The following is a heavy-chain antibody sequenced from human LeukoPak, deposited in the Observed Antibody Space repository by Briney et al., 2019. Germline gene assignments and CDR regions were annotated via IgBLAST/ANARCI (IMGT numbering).Heavy chain of an antibody. CDR3: ARGSLTVDY. CDR1: RGSLSNCH. J-gene: IGHJ4*02. Sequence: SETLSLTCTVSRGSLSNCHWSWIRQPAGKGLEWIGRIYASGSTNYNPSLKSRVTMSVDTTKNQFSLNLTSVTAADTAVYYCARGSLTVDYWGQGTLVTVSS. CDR2: IYASGST. V-gene: IGHV4-4*07.